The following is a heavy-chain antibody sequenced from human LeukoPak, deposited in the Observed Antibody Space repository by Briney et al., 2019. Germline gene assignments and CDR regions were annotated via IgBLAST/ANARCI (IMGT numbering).Heavy chain of an antibody. D-gene: IGHD3-9*01. Sequence: SETLSLTCTVSGGSINISYWSWIRQPPGKGLEWIGYIYHRGSTNYNPSLKSRITVSVDTSKNQFSLKVTSVTAADTAVYCCARPGVFSGYDAFDIWGQGTMVTVSS. CDR3: ARPGVFSGYDAFDI. J-gene: IGHJ3*02. CDR2: IYHRGST. V-gene: IGHV4-59*08. CDR1: GGSINISY.